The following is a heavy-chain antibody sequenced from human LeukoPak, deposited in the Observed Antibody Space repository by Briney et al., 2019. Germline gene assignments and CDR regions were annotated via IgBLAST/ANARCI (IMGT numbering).Heavy chain of an antibody. CDR3: ARALTTGYYYP. D-gene: IGHD3-22*01. CDR1: GFTSSNYA. CDR2: IDSNGGST. J-gene: IGHJ5*02. V-gene: IGHV3-64*01. Sequence: QPGGPLRLPCAGSGFTSSNYAMVWVRQAPGKGLEYVSAIDSNGGSTYYANSVKGRFTISRDNSKNTLYLQMGSLRTEDMAVYYCARALTTGYYYPWGQGTLVTVSS.